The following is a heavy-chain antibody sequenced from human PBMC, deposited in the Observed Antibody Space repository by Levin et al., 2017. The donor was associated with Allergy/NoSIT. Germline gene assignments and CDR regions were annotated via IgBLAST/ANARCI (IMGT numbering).Heavy chain of an antibody. J-gene: IGHJ4*02. CDR1: GGSISSSNYY. V-gene: IGHV4-39*01. Sequence: GSLRLSCTVSGGSISSSNYYWGWIRQPPGKGLDWIGSVYYSGSAYYNPSLKSRVTIAVDTSRNRFYLRLNSVTAADSAVYYCARHSTYYYDSSTYYTDYWGQGTLVTVSS. D-gene: IGHD3-22*01. CDR3: ARHSTYYYDSSTYYTDY. CDR2: VYYSGSA.